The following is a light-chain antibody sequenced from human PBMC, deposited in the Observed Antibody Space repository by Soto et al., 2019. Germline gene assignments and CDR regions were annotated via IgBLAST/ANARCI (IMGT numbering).Light chain of an antibody. CDR2: DVN. Sequence: QSVLTQPRSVSGSPGQSVTISCTGTSSDVGDYNHVSWYQQHPGQAPKLMIYDVNRRPSGVPARFSGSKSGNTASLTISGLQAEDEADYYCCSYAGSYTWLFGGGTKLTVL. CDR1: SSDVGDYNH. V-gene: IGLV2-11*01. J-gene: IGLJ3*02. CDR3: CSYAGSYTWL.